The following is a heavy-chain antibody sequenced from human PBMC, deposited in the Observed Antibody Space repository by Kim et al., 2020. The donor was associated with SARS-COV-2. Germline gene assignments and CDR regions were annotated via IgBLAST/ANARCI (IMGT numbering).Heavy chain of an antibody. CDR1: GGSISSYY. CDR3: ARGGPMGAFDI. Sequence: SETLSLTCTVSGGSISSYYWSWIRQPPGKGLEWIGYIYYSGSTNYNPSLKSRVTISVDTSKNQFSLKLSSVTAADTAVYYCARGGPMGAFDIWGQGTMVT. CDR2: IYYSGST. V-gene: IGHV4-59*13. J-gene: IGHJ3*02.